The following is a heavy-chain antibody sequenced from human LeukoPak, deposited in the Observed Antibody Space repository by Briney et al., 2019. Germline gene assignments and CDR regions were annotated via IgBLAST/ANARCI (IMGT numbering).Heavy chain of an antibody. CDR3: TASSGWYYFDY. Sequence: GGSLRLSCAASGFTFSDYSMNWVRQAPGKGLEWVGFIRSKAYGGTTEFAASVKGRFTISRDDSKSIAYLQMNSLKTEDTAVYYCTASSGWYYFDYWGQGTLVTVSS. V-gene: IGHV3-49*04. CDR1: GFTFSDYS. J-gene: IGHJ4*02. CDR2: IRSKAYGGTT. D-gene: IGHD6-19*01.